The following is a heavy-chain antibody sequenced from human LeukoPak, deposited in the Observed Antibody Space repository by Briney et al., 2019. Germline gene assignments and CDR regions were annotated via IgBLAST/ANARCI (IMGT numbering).Heavy chain of an antibody. Sequence: SETLSLTCTVSGGSISSYYWSWIRQPAGRGLEWIGRLYISGSTDYNPSLKSRVTISVDTSNNQFSLNLNSVTAADTAVYFCARDLSGSLYFDYWGQGVLVTVSS. J-gene: IGHJ4*02. CDR3: ARDLSGSLYFDY. CDR2: LYISGST. V-gene: IGHV4-4*07. D-gene: IGHD3-10*01. CDR1: GGSISSYY.